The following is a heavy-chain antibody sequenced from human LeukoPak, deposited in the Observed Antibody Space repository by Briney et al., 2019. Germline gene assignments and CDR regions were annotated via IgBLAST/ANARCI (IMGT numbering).Heavy chain of an antibody. CDR1: GFTFSNAW. D-gene: IGHD4-11*01. V-gene: IGHV3-15*01. Sequence: PGGSLRLSCAASGFTFSNAWMSWVRQAPGKGLEWVGRIKSKTDGGTTDYAAPVKGRFTISRDDSKNTLYLQMNSLKTEDTAVYYCTTDYTVGLGLRARDYWGQGTLVTVSS. J-gene: IGHJ4*02. CDR3: TTDYTVGLGLRARDY. CDR2: IKSKTDGGTT.